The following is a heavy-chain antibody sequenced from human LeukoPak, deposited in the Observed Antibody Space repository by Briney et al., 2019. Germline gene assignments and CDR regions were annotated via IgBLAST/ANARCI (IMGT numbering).Heavy chain of an antibody. CDR2: IKEDGSEK. V-gene: IGHV3-7*03. J-gene: IGHJ3*02. CDR3: ARLHSAVYYGDAFDI. Sequence: GGSLRLSCAVSGLTFSSYWMTWVRQAPGKGLEWVAKIKEDGSEKYYVDSVKGRFTVSRDNVKNSLFLQMNSLRVEDTAAYYCARLHSAVYYGDAFDIWGQGTMVTVSS. D-gene: IGHD3-16*01. CDR1: GLTFSSYW.